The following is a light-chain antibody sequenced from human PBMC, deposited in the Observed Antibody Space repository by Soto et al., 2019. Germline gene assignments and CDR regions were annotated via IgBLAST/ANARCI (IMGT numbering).Light chain of an antibody. CDR1: SSNIGAGYD. Sequence: QSVLTQPPSVSGAPGQRVTISCTGSSSNIGAGYDVHWYQQLPETAPKLLIYGNTNRPSGVPDRFSGSKSGTSASLAITGLQGEDEDDYYSQSYYSSVSGSVVFGGGTKLTVL. CDR2: GNT. J-gene: IGLJ2*01. CDR3: QSYYSSVSGSVV. V-gene: IGLV1-40*01.